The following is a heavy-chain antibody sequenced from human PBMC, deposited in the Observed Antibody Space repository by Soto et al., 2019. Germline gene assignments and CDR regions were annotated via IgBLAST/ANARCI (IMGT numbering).Heavy chain of an antibody. J-gene: IGHJ6*02. CDR1: GFTFTSSA. Sequence: SVKVSCKASGFTFTSSAVQWVRQARGQRLEWIGWIVVGSGNTNYAQKFQERVTITRDMSTSTAYMELSSLRSEDTAVYYCAAAVAAAGVRKHYYYYGMDVWGQGTTVTVSS. CDR2: IVVGSGNT. CDR3: AAAVAAAGVRKHYYYYGMDV. V-gene: IGHV1-58*01. D-gene: IGHD6-13*01.